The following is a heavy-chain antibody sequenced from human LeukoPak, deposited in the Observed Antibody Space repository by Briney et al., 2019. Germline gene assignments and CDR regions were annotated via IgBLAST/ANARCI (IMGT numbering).Heavy chain of an antibody. CDR3: ARECFSSICPYNKMDV. D-gene: IGHD2-2*01. V-gene: IGHV4-4*07. CDR1: GGSISSSY. J-gene: IGHJ6*01. CDR2: IYSSGST. Sequence: PSGTLSLTCTVSGGSISSSYWTWIRQPAGKGLEWIGRIYSSGSTNYNPSLKSRLTMSVDTSRNQFSLKLNSVTAADTAVYYCARECFSSICPYNKMDVWGEGTTVTVSS.